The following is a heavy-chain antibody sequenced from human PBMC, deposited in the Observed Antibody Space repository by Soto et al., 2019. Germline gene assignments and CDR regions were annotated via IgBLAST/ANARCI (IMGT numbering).Heavy chain of an antibody. D-gene: IGHD2-15*01. J-gene: IGHJ4*02. Sequence: QVQLVQSGAEVKKPGSSVKVSCRASGGTFSKFVVSWVRQAPGQGLEWMGGIIPLFGTTNYAQKFQGRVTIPAHKSTTTAYMELSSLRSDDTAVYYCASREGVAGPATYISPGYYFDCWGQGTLVTVSS. CDR2: IIPLFGTT. V-gene: IGHV1-69*06. CDR1: GGTFSKFV. CDR3: ASREGVAGPATYISPGYYFDC.